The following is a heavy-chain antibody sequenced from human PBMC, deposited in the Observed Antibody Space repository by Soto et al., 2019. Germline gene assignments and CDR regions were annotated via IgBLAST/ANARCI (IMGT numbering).Heavy chain of an antibody. CDR3: ATKIDTVIVFRD. V-gene: IGHV1-18*01. CDR1: DKTFLSYG. Sequence: QVQLVQSGAEVKKPGASVKVSCKASDKTFLSYGISWVRQGPGQGLEWMGWISPYNGNTNYAQKLQGRVTMTTDTSTSKAYMELRSLRSDDTAVYYCATKIDTVIVFRDWGQGTLVTVSS. CDR2: ISPYNGNT. D-gene: IGHD5-18*01. J-gene: IGHJ4*02.